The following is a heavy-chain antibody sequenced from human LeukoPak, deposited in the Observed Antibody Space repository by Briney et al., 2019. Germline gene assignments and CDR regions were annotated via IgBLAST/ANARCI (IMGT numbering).Heavy chain of an antibody. CDR2: ISPTGLYV. J-gene: IGHJ4*02. CDR3: ARDFQGEGGYASY. V-gene: IGHV3-21*01. CDR1: GFTFTSYA. D-gene: IGHD2-2*01. Sequence: GGSLRLSCVASGFTFTSYAMNWVRQAPGKGLEWISSISPTGLYVFHADSVRGRFTISRDGAKNSLYLQMDSLRAEDTAMYYCARDFQGEGGYASYWGPGTLVTVSS.